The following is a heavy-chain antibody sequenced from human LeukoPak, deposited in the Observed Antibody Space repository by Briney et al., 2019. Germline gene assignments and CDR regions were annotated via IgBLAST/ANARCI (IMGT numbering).Heavy chain of an antibody. CDR1: GGSISSYY. V-gene: IGHV4-59*01. CDR2: IYYSGST. D-gene: IGHD3-22*01. CDR3: ARTLYYYDSSGFGH. Sequence: SETLSLTCTVSGGSISSYYWGWIRQPPGKGLEWIGCIYYSGSTNYNPSLKSRVTISVDTSKNQFSLKLSSVTAADTAVYYCARTLYYYDSSGFGHWGQGTLVTVSS. J-gene: IGHJ5*02.